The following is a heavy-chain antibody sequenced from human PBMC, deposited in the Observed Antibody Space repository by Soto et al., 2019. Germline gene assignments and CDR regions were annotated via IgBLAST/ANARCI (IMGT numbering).Heavy chain of an antibody. V-gene: IGHV1-18*01. J-gene: IGHJ6*02. CDR2: ISAYNGDT. Sequence: QVQLVQSGAEVKKPGASVKVSCKASGYTFTTYGISWVRQAPGQGLEWMGWISAYNGDTNYAQNLQGRVTMTTDTSTTTAYTELRILRSDYTAVYYCAIEARGNSIVYYYYVMDVWGQGTTFPVSS. D-gene: IGHD5-18*01. CDR3: AIEARGNSIVYYYYVMDV. CDR1: GYTFTTYG.